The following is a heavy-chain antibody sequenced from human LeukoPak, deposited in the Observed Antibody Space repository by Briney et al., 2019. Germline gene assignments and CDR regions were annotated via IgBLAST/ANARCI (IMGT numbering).Heavy chain of an antibody. CDR3: ARDDASSGWYGAFDI. Sequence: ASVKVSCKASGYTFTSYDINWVRQAAGQGLEWMGWMNPNSGNTGYAQKFQGRVTITRNTSISTAYMELSSLRSEDTAVYYCARDDASSGWYGAFDIWGQGTMVTVSS. CDR2: MNPNSGNT. V-gene: IGHV1-8*03. J-gene: IGHJ3*02. CDR1: GYTFTSYD. D-gene: IGHD6-19*01.